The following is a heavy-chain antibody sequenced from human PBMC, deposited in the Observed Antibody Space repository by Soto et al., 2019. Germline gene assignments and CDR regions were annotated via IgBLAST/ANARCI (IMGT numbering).Heavy chain of an antibody. CDR1: GFTFSSYA. CDR3: ARGGSGYDYVFEPAPY. CDR2: ISYDGSNK. J-gene: IGHJ4*02. V-gene: IGHV3-30-3*01. Sequence: GGSLRLSCSASGFTFSSYAMHWVRQAPGKGLEWVAVISYDGSNKYYADSVKGRFTISRDNSKNTLYLQMNSLRAEDTAVYYCARGGSGYDYVFEPAPYWGQGTLVTVSS. D-gene: IGHD5-12*01.